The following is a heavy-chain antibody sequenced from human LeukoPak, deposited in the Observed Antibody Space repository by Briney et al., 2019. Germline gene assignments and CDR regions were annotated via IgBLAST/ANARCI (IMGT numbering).Heavy chain of an antibody. CDR3: ARNPYETGHFDP. J-gene: IGHJ5*02. D-gene: IGHD3-3*01. CDR2: INPSGGST. CDR1: GYTFTSYY. V-gene: IGHV1-46*01. Sequence: ASVKVSCKASGYTFTSYYMHWVRQAPGQGLEWMGIINPSGGSTSYAQKFQGRVSITRDTSIGTAYLELSSLRSDDTAVYYCARNPYETGHFDPWGQGTLVTVSS.